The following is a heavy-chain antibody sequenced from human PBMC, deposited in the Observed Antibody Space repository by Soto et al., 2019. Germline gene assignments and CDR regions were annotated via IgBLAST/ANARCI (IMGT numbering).Heavy chain of an antibody. Sequence: SVKVSCKASGGTFSSYAISWVRQAPGQGLEWMGGIIPIFGTANYAQKFQGRVTITADESTSTAYMELSSLRSEDTAVYYCARDRITIFGVVTKNYYYYGMDVWGQGTTVTVSS. J-gene: IGHJ6*02. D-gene: IGHD3-3*01. CDR1: GGTFSSYA. CDR3: ARDRITIFGVVTKNYYYYGMDV. V-gene: IGHV1-69*13. CDR2: IIPIFGTA.